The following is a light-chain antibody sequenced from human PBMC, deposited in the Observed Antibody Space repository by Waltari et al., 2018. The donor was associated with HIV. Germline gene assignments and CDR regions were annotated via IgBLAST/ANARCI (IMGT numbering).Light chain of an antibody. CDR2: EVS. CDR1: SSDAGTYNL. V-gene: IGLV2-23*02. Sequence: SALTQPASMSGSPGQSITIPCTGTSSDAGTYNLAFWYQQHPGKAPKHMIYEVSKRRSGVSNRFSGSKSGNTASLTISGLQAEDEADYYCCSYAVSGDVFGAGTKVTVL. J-gene: IGLJ1*01. CDR3: CSYAVSGDV.